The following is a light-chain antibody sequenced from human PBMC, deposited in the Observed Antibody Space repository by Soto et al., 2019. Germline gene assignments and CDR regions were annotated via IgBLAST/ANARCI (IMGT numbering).Light chain of an antibody. Sequence: DIVLTQSPGTLSLSPGERATLSCRASQSVNNDYLAWYQKKPCQAPRLLFYGTSIRATGIPDRFSGSGSGTDITLSISRLEPEDFAVYYCQQYGPSPMYTFGQGTRLEIK. CDR1: QSVNNDY. CDR2: GTS. CDR3: QQYGPSPMYT. J-gene: IGKJ2*01. V-gene: IGKV3-20*01.